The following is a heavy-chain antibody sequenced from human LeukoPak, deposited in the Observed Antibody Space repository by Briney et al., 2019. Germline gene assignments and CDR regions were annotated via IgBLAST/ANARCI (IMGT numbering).Heavy chain of an antibody. CDR1: GFTFSSYW. CDR3: ARYLNSGPEDF. J-gene: IGHJ4*02. CDR2: IKQDGSEK. Sequence: GGSLRLSCAASGFTFSSYWMSWVRQAPGKGLEWVANIKQDGSEKYYVDSVKGRFTISRDNAKNSVSLQMNSLRADDTAVYFCARYLNSGPEDFWGRGTLVTVSS. V-gene: IGHV3-7*01. D-gene: IGHD1-26*01.